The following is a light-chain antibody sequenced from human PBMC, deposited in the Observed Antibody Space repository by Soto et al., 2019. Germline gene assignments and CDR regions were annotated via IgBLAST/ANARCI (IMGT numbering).Light chain of an antibody. CDR2: GAS. J-gene: IGKJ2*01. CDR3: QQYGNSPKP. Sequence: EIVLTQSPGTLSLSPGERATLSCRASQSVSSSYLAWYQQKPGQAPRLLIYGASSRATGIPDRFSGSGSGTDFTLTISRLEPEDFAVYYCQQYGNSPKPFGQGTTLEIK. CDR1: QSVSSSY. V-gene: IGKV3-20*01.